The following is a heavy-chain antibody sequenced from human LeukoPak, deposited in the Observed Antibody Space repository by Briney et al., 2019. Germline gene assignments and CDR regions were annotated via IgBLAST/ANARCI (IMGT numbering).Heavy chain of an antibody. V-gene: IGHV3-23*01. J-gene: IGHJ4*02. Sequence: GGSLRLSCAASGFTFSSYAMSWVRQAPGKGLEWVSAISGNGVGTYYADSVKGRFTISRDNSKNTLYLQMNSLRAEDTAVYYCAKDLRGYGDYDYWGRGTPVTVPS. D-gene: IGHD4-17*01. CDR2: ISGNGVGT. CDR1: GFTFSSYA. CDR3: AKDLRGYGDYDY.